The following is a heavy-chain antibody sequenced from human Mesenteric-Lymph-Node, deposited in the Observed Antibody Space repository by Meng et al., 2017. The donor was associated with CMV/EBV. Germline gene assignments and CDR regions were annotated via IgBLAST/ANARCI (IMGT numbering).Heavy chain of an antibody. Sequence: SETLSLTCTVSGGSLSNYYWSWIRQPPGKGLEWIGYIYYSGSTNYNPSLKSRVTISVDTSKNQFSLKLSSVTAADTAVYYCARGGVAGHHGFDPWGQGTLVTVSS. J-gene: IGHJ5*02. CDR3: ARGGVAGHHGFDP. D-gene: IGHD6-19*01. V-gene: IGHV4-59*01. CDR1: GGSLSNYY. CDR2: IYYSGST.